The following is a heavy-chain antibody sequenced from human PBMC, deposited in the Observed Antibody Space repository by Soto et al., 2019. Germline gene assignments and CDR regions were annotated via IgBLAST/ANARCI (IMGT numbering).Heavy chain of an antibody. D-gene: IGHD6-13*01. J-gene: IGHJ5*02. CDR2: INPSGGST. CDR1: GYTFTSYY. V-gene: IGHV1-46*01. CDR3: AAEGEAGAAAGKGFDP. Sequence: EASVKVSCKASGYTFTSYYMHWVRQAPGQGLEWMGIINPSGGSTSYAQKFQGRVTMTRDTSTSTVYMELSSLRSEDTAVYYCAAEGEAGAAAGKGFDPWGQGTLVTVSS.